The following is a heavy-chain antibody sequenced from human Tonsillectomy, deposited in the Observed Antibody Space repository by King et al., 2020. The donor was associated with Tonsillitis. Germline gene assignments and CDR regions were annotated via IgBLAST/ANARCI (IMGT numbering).Heavy chain of an antibody. CDR2: FDPEDGET. CDR3: ATARIFRRDSGWSGEYFQH. V-gene: IGHV1-24*01. J-gene: IGHJ1*01. D-gene: IGHD6-19*01. CDR1: GYTLTELS. Sequence: QLVQSGAEVKKPGASVKVSCKVSGYTLTELSMHWVRQAPGKGLEWMGGFDPEDGETIYAQKFQGRVTMTEDTSTDTAYMELSSLRSEDTAVYYCATARIFRRDSGWSGEYFQHWGQGTLVTVSS.